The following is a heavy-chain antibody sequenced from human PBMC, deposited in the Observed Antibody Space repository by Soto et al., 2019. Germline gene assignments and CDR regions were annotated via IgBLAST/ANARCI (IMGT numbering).Heavy chain of an antibody. CDR3: AREGFNYHDRTQLPNAFAA. CDR2: VIPVFDTI. Sequence: SVKVSCKASGGTFSTYAISWVRQAPGQGLEWLGDVIPVFDTIHYAEKFQGRVTITADKSTGTAYMELSSLRSDGTALYFCAREGFNYHDRTQLPNAFAAWGQGTMVTVSS. D-gene: IGHD1-1*01. CDR1: GGTFSTYA. V-gene: IGHV1-69*06. J-gene: IGHJ3*01.